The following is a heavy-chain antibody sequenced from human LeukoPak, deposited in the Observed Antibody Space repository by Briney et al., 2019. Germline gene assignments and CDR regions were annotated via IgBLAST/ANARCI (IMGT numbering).Heavy chain of an antibody. Sequence: SETLSLTCTVSGGSISSSSYYWGWICQPPGKGLEWIGSIYYSGSTYYNPSLKSRVTISVDTSKNQFSLKLSSVTAADTAVYYCASLAPYYDFWSGYYQGWFDPWGQGTLVTVSS. V-gene: IGHV4-39*01. CDR2: IYYSGST. CDR3: ASLAPYYDFWSGYYQGWFDP. D-gene: IGHD3-3*01. J-gene: IGHJ5*02. CDR1: GGSISSSSYY.